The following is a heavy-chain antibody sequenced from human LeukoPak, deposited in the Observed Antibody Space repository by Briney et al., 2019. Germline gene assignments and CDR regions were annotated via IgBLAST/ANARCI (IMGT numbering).Heavy chain of an antibody. CDR2: ISWNSGSI. V-gene: IGHV3-9*01. CDR1: GFTFDDYA. D-gene: IGHD3-9*01. Sequence: QSGGSLRLSCAASGFTFDDYAMHWVRQAPGKGLEWVSGISWNSGSIGYADSVKGRFTISRDNAKNSLYLQMNSLRAEDTALYYCAKDMPPYYDILTGYWDAFDIWGQGTMVTVSS. J-gene: IGHJ3*02. CDR3: AKDMPPYYDILTGYWDAFDI.